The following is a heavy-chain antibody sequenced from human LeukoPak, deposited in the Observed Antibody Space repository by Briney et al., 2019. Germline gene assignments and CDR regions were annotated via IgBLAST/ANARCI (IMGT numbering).Heavy chain of an antibody. CDR2: IYYSGST. Sequence: PSETLSLTCTVSGGSISSSSYYWGWIRQPPGKGLEWIGSIYYSGSTYYNPSLKSRVTISVDTSKNQFSLKLSSVTAADTAVYYCARHRAAMVRSTDAFDIWGQGTMVTVSS. CDR1: GGSISSSSYY. D-gene: IGHD5-18*01. V-gene: IGHV4-39*01. CDR3: ARHRAAMVRSTDAFDI. J-gene: IGHJ3*02.